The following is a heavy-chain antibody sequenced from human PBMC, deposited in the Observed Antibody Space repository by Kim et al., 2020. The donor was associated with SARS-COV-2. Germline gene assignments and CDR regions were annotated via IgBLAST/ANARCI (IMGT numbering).Heavy chain of an antibody. Sequence: SETLSLTCTVSGGSISSSSYYWGWIRQPPGKGLEWIGSIYYSGSTYYNPSLKSRVTISVDTSKNQFSLKLSSVTAADTAVYYCARHGWSSGSYLYWYFDLWGRGTLVTVSS. J-gene: IGHJ2*01. D-gene: IGHD1-26*01. CDR3: ARHGWSSGSYLYWYFDL. CDR2: IYYSGST. V-gene: IGHV4-39*01. CDR1: GGSISSSSYY.